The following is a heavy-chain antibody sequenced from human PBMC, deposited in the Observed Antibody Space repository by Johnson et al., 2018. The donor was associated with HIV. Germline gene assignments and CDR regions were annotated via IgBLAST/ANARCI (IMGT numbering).Heavy chain of an antibody. CDR2: ISYDGTNK. CDR3: AREGARNAFDI. V-gene: IGHV3-30-3*01. D-gene: IGHD3-16*01. CDR1: GFTVSSNY. J-gene: IGHJ3*02. Sequence: QVQLVESGGGVVQPGGSLRLSCAASGFTVSSNYMSWVRQAPGKGLEWVAVISYDGTNKYYADSVKGRFTISRDNSKNTVYLQMNSLRVEDTALYYCAREGARNAFDIWGQGTMVTVSS.